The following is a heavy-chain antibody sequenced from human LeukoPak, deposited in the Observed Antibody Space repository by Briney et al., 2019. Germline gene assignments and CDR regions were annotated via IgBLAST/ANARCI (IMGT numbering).Heavy chain of an antibody. CDR2: VSGSGGGT. J-gene: IGHJ4*02. D-gene: IGHD3-10*01. Sequence: GGSLRLSCEASGFMFSTYAMNWVRQAPGEGLEWVSFVSGSGGGTHYADSVKGRFTISRDNSKNTLYLQMNGPRAEDTALYYCAKDRLHSPMGPSFDYWGQGTLVTVSS. V-gene: IGHV3-23*01. CDR1: GFMFSTYA. CDR3: AKDRLHSPMGPSFDY.